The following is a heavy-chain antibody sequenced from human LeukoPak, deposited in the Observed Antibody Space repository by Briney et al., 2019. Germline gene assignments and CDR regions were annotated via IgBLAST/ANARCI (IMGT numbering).Heavy chain of an antibody. Sequence: SETLSPTCTVSGGSISSYYWSWLRQPAGKGLEWIGRIYTSGSTNYNPSLKSRVTMSVDTSKNQFSLKLSSVTAADTAVYYCARARSMVRGVIITWYFDYWGQGTLVTVSS. D-gene: IGHD3-10*01. CDR1: GGSISSYY. V-gene: IGHV4-4*07. J-gene: IGHJ4*02. CDR2: IYTSGST. CDR3: ARARSMVRGVIITWYFDY.